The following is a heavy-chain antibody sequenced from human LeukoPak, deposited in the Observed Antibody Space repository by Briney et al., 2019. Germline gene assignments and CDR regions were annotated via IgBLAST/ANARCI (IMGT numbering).Heavy chain of an antibody. CDR2: INHSGST. Sequence: SETLSLTCAVYGGSFSGYYWSWIRQPPGKGLEWIGEINHSGSTNYNPSLKSRVTISVDTSKNQFSLKLSSVTAADTAVYYCARVSNYDFWSGTYYFDYWGQGTLVTVSS. D-gene: IGHD3-3*01. V-gene: IGHV4-34*01. J-gene: IGHJ4*02. CDR3: ARVSNYDFWSGTYYFDY. CDR1: GGSFSGYY.